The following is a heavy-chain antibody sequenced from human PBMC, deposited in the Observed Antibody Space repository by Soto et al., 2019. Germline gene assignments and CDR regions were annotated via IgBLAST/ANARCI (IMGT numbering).Heavy chain of an antibody. D-gene: IGHD6-13*01. J-gene: IGHJ5*02. Sequence: PGGSLRRSCAASGFTFISYAMSWVRQAPGKGLEWVSAISGSGGSTYYAESVKGRFTISRDNSKNTLYLQRNSLRAEDTAVYYCAKGAAAGVNWFDPWGQGTLVTVYS. CDR2: ISGSGGST. CDR1: GFTFISYA. CDR3: AKGAAAGVNWFDP. V-gene: IGHV3-23*01.